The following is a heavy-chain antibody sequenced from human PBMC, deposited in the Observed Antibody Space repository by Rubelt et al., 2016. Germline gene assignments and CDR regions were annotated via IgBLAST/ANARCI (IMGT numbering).Heavy chain of an antibody. CDR3: ARHRFWNWFDP. Sequence: QVQLQQWGAGLLKPSETLSLICAVYGGSFSGYYWSWIRQPPGKGLDWIGEINHSGSTNYNPSLKSRVPISVDASKNQFSLKLSSVTAADTAVYYCARHRFWNWFDPWGQGTLVTVSS. V-gene: IGHV4-34*01. CDR2: INHSGST. J-gene: IGHJ5*02. CDR1: GGSFSGYY.